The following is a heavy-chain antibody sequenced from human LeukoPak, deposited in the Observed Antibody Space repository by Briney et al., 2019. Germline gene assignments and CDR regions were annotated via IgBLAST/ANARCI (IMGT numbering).Heavy chain of an antibody. CDR1: GYTFTSYG. Sequence: GASVKVACKASGYTFTSYGISWVRQVPGQGLEWMGWISAYNGNTNYAEKREGRVTMTTATSTSTAYIELRSLRSDDTAVYYCARDRAGGYVPRTPDYWGQETLVTVSS. D-gene: IGHD5-12*01. V-gene: IGHV1-18*01. J-gene: IGHJ4*02. CDR2: ISAYNGNT. CDR3: ARDRAGGYVPRTPDY.